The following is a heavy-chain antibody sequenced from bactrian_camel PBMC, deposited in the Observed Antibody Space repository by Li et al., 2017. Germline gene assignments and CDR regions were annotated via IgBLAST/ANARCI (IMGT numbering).Heavy chain of an antibody. CDR3: AQGYRWTGSCTEVDVTALSSGY. CDR1: GYTYSSYY. J-gene: IGHJ6*01. D-gene: IGHD3*01. V-gene: IGHV3S53*01. Sequence: HVQLVESGGGSVQAGGSLRLSCAASGYTYSSYYMGWFRQAPGKEREGVAGIGSDGQVNYADSVKGRFIISKDVDANILRLEMNNLSPEDAGVYYCAQGYRWTGSCTEVDVTALSSGYWGQGTQVTVS. CDR2: IGSDGQV.